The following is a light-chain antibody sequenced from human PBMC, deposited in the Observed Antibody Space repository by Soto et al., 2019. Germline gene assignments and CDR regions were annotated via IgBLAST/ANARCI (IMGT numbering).Light chain of an antibody. CDR3: LHHNNYPLT. Sequence: DVQMTQSPSSLSASVGDRVTITCRASQGIRKDLAWYQQKPGRAPKRLIYAASSLQRGVPSRFSGSGSRTEFTLTISSQQPEDFATYYCLHHNNYPLTFGQGTKVEIK. J-gene: IGKJ1*01. CDR2: AAS. CDR1: QGIRKD. V-gene: IGKV1-17*01.